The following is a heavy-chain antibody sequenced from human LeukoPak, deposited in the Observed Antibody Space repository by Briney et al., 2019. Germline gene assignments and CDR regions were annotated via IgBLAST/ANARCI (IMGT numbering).Heavy chain of an antibody. D-gene: IGHD5-18*01. Sequence: PGGSLRLSCAASGFTFSSYAMSWVRQAPGKGLEWVSTISGSGGSTYYADSVKGRFTISRDNSKNTLYLQMNSLRAEDTAVYYCAKGPGYSYGYYFDYWGQGNLVTVSS. CDR2: ISGSGGST. CDR3: AKGPGYSYGYYFDY. V-gene: IGHV3-23*01. CDR1: GFTFSSYA. J-gene: IGHJ4*02.